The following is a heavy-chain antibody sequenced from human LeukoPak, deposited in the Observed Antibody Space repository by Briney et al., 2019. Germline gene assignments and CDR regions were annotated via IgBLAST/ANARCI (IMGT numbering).Heavy chain of an antibody. D-gene: IGHD2-8*01. Sequence: GGSLRLSCTASGFTFSSYWMLWVRQPPGKGLLWVSRITSDGSSTSYADSVKGRFTISRDNAKNTLYLQMNSLRAEDRAVYYCARGNGHASDIWGQGTMVSVSS. CDR2: ITSDGSST. CDR1: GFTFSSYW. J-gene: IGHJ3*02. CDR3: ARGNGHASDI. V-gene: IGHV3-74*01.